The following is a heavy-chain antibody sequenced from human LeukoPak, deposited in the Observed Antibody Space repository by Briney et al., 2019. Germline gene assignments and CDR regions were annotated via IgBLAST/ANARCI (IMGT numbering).Heavy chain of an antibody. V-gene: IGHV4-34*01. CDR2: INHSGST. J-gene: IGHJ4*02. CDR3: AGNARASSDY. Sequence: SETLSLTCAVYGGSFSGYYRSWIRQPPGKGLEWIGEINHSGSTNYNPSLKSRVTISVDTSKNQFSLKLSSVTAVDTAVYYCAGNARASSDYWGQGTLVTVSS. CDR1: GGSFSGYY. D-gene: IGHD2-2*01.